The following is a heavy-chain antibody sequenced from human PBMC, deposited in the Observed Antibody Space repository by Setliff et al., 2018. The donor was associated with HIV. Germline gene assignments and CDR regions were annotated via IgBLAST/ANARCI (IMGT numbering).Heavy chain of an antibody. Sequence: PGESLKISCAASGFTFSGSAIHWVLQAPGKGLEWVGRIRSKDNSYATTYPASLKGRFTISRDDSKNTAYLQMYSLKTEDTAVYYCTRRLIDTYYYESGTYPSMDVWGKGTTVTVSS. CDR1: GFTFSGSA. V-gene: IGHV3-73*01. D-gene: IGHD3-10*01. J-gene: IGHJ6*03. CDR2: IRSKDNSYAT. CDR3: TRRLIDTYYYESGTYPSMDV.